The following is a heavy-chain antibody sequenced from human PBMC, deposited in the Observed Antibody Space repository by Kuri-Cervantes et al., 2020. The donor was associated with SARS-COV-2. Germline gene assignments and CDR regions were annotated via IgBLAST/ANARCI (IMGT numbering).Heavy chain of an antibody. Sequence: SETLSLTCTVSGGSISSSSYYWGWIRQPPGKGLEWIGSIYYSGSTYYNPSLKSRVTISVDTSKNQFSLKLSSVTAADTAVYYCARGYGSGSYSTYYYYYGMDVWGLGTTVTVSS. V-gene: IGHV4-39*07. J-gene: IGHJ6*02. CDR2: IYYSGST. CDR3: ARGYGSGSYSTYYYYYGMDV. D-gene: IGHD3-10*01. CDR1: GGSISSSSYY.